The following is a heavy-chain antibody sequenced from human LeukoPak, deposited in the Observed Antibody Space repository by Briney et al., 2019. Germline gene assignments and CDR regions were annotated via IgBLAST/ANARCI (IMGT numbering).Heavy chain of an antibody. V-gene: IGHV1-2*02. J-gene: IGHJ4*02. CDR3: AREHMTRVTLDY. CDR1: GYTFTGYY. D-gene: IGHD4-17*01. CDR2: TYPNSGGT. Sequence: ASVKVSCKASGYTFTGYYMHWVRQAPGQGLEWMGWTYPNSGGTKYAQKFQGRVTMTRDTSISTAYLELSRLRSDDTAVYYCAREHMTRVTLDYWGQGTLVTVSS.